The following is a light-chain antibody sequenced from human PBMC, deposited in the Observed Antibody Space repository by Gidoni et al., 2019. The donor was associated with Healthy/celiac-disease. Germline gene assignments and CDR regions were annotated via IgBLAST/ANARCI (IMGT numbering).Light chain of an antibody. Sequence: QSALPQTPSASGSPGQSVTISCTDTSSDVGGYNYVSWYQQHPGKAPKLMIYEVSKRPSGVPDRFSGSKSGNTASLTVSGLQAEDEADYYCSSYAGSNNNYVFGTGTKVTVL. J-gene: IGLJ1*01. CDR1: SSDVGGYNY. CDR3: SSYAGSNNNYV. V-gene: IGLV2-8*01. CDR2: EVS.